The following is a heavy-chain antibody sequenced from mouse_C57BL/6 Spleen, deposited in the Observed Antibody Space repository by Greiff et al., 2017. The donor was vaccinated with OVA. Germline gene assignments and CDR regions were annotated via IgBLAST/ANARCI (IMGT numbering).Heavy chain of an antibody. CDR1: GYTFTSYW. D-gene: IGHD1-1*01. CDR3: ARPSTVVEGGYFDY. V-gene: IGHV1-55*01. J-gene: IGHJ2*01. CDR2: IYPGSGST. Sequence: VQLQQPGAELVKPGASVKMSCKASGYTFTSYWITWVKQRPGQGLEWIGDIYPGSGSTNYNEKFKSKATLTVDTSSSTAYMQLSSLTSEDSAVYYCARPSTVVEGGYFDYWGQGTTLTVSS.